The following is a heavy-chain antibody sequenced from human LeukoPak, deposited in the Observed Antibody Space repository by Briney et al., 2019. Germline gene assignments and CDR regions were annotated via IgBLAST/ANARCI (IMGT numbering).Heavy chain of an antibody. CDR2: IYYTGST. Sequence: RSSETLSPTCTVSGGSISSYYWTWIRQSPGKGLEWIGYIYYTGSTNYNPSLKSRVTISLDTSKNQFSLKLTSVTAADTAVYYCARGYQGIEYFQHWGQGTLVTVSS. CDR1: GGSISSYY. D-gene: IGHD2-2*01. J-gene: IGHJ1*01. CDR3: ARGYQGIEYFQH. V-gene: IGHV4-59*01.